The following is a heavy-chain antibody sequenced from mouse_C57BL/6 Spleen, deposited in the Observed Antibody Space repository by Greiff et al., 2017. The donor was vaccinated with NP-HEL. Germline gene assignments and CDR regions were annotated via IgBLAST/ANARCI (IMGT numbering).Heavy chain of an antibody. J-gene: IGHJ4*01. V-gene: IGHV5-17*01. CDR1: GFTFSDSG. CDR3: ASRDYAMDY. D-gene: IGHD3-3*01. Sequence: EVKLVESGGGLVKPGGSLKLSCAASGFTFSDSGMHWVRQAPEKGLEWVAYISSGSSNIYYADTVKGRVTISRENAKNTLFLQMTSLRSEDTAMYYCASRDYAMDYWGQGTSVTVSS. CDR2: ISSGSSNI.